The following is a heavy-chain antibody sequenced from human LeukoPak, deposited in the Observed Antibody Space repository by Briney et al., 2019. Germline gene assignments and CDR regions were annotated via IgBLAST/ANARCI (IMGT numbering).Heavy chain of an antibody. J-gene: IGHJ5*02. D-gene: IGHD5-24*01. V-gene: IGHV4-59*08. CDR1: GGSISTHY. CDR2: ISYSGST. Sequence: SETLTLTCSVSGGSISTHYYNWIRQSPGKGLEWIGRISYSGSTNYNPSLQSRVTISIDTSKNQFSLRLTSVTAADTAVYYCAKRGVEMSAVRPDNWLDPWGQGTLVTVSS. CDR3: AKRGVEMSAVRPDNWLDP.